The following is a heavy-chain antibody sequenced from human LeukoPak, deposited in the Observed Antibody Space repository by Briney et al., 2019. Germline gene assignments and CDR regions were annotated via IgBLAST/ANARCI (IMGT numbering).Heavy chain of an antibody. CDR2: ISGGTT. J-gene: IGHJ4*02. CDR3: AKSVYHSGNY. V-gene: IGHV3-23*01. D-gene: IGHD3-10*01. CDR1: GSTISTYG. Sequence: SGGSLRLSCAVSGSTISTYGMSWVRQAPGKGLEWVSSISGGTTYYADSVKGRFTISRDNSRNTVSLQMNSLRAEDTAVYYCAKSVYHSGNYWGQGTLVTVSS.